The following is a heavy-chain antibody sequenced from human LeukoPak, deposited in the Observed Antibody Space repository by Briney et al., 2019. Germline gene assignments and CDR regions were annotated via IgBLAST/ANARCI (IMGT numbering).Heavy chain of an antibody. CDR1: GFTFDDYG. V-gene: IGHV3-20*04. CDR3: ARGYCSSTSCYFDY. Sequence: GGSLRLSCAVSGFTFDDYGMSWVRQAPGKGLEWVSGINWNGGSTGYADSVKGRFTISRDNAKNSLYLQMNSLRAEDTALYYCARGYCSSTSCYFDYWGQGTLVTVSS. J-gene: IGHJ4*02. CDR2: INWNGGST. D-gene: IGHD2-2*01.